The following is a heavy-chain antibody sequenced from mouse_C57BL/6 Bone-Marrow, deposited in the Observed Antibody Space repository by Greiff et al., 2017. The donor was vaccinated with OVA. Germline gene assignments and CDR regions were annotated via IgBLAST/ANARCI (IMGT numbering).Heavy chain of an antibody. CDR3: AREGKSYWYFDV. CDR1: GYTFTDYY. Sequence: EVQLQQSGPELVKPGASVKISCKASGYTFTDYYMNWVKQSHGKSLEWIGDINPNNGGTSYNQKFKGKATLTVDKSSSTAYMELRSLTSEDSAVYYCAREGKSYWYFDVWGTGTTVTVSS. V-gene: IGHV1-26*01. J-gene: IGHJ1*03. CDR2: INPNNGGT.